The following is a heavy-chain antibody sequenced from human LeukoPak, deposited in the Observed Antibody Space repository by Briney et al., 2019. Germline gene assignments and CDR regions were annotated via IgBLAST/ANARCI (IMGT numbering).Heavy chain of an antibody. J-gene: IGHJ4*02. Sequence: GGSLRLSCVASGFTFSGSAMHWVRQASGKGLEWVGHIGNKVSNYATEYAPSLRGRFTISRDDSKDTAYLQVDSLKTEDTAVYYCAGNYNSWTGLNYWGQGTLVTVSS. V-gene: IGHV3-73*01. CDR1: GFTFSGSA. CDR2: IGNKVSNYAT. CDR3: AGNYNSWTGLNY. D-gene: IGHD1-1*01.